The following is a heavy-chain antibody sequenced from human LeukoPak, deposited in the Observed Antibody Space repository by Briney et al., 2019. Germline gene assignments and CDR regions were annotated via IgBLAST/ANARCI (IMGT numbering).Heavy chain of an antibody. V-gene: IGHV3-21*01. CDR3: ARDGGRGFDP. CDR2: ISSSSSYI. Sequence: GGSLRLSCAASGFTFSSYSMNWVRQAPGKGLEWVSSISSSSSYIYYADSVKGRFTISRDNAKNSLYLQMNSLRTEDKAGYYCARDGGRGFDPWGQGTLVTVSS. D-gene: IGHD3-10*01. J-gene: IGHJ5*02. CDR1: GFTFSSYS.